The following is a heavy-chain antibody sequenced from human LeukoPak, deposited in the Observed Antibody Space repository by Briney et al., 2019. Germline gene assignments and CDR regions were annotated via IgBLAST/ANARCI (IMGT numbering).Heavy chain of an antibody. Sequence: ASVTVSCKVSGHTLTELSMHWVRQAPGKGLEWMGGFDPKDGETIYAQKFQGRVTMTEDTSTDTAYMKLSSLRSEDTAVYYCAKVSLYAILKRNWYFDLWGRGTLVTVSS. J-gene: IGHJ2*01. CDR2: FDPKDGET. CDR1: GHTLTELS. CDR3: AKVSLYAILKRNWYFDL. D-gene: IGHD2-8*01. V-gene: IGHV1-24*01.